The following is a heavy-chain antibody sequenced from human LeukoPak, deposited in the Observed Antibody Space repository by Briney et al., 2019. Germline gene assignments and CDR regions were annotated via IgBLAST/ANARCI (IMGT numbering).Heavy chain of an antibody. V-gene: IGHV1-2*02. CDR2: INCDTGAT. CDR3: ARDLVIVSGGFYSYMDV. J-gene: IGHJ6*03. Sequence: ASVKVSCKASGYTFTDHYFHWVRQAPGQGLEWMGWINCDTGATRYAQKFQGRVALTRDTSINTAYMELSSLISDDTAVYYCARDLVIVSGGFYSYMDVWGKGTTVTVSS. D-gene: IGHD2/OR15-2a*01. CDR1: GYTFTDHY.